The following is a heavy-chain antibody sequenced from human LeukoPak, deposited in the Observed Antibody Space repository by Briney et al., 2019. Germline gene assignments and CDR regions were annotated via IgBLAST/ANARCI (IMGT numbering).Heavy chain of an antibody. Sequence: KPSETLSPTCIVSGGSISSSGYYWGWIRQPPGEGLVWIGTVYYSESAYYNPSLKSRVSISVDTSQNQSSLNLNSLTASDTAVYYCARHPPRTWGLVRSWGQGTLVTVSS. CDR2: VYYSESA. CDR1: GGSISSSGYY. D-gene: IGHD3-10*01. V-gene: IGHV4-39*01. CDR3: ARHPPRTWGLVRS. J-gene: IGHJ5*02.